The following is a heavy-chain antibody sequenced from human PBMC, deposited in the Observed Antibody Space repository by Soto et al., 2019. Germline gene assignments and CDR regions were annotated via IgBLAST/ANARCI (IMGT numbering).Heavy chain of an antibody. CDR2: IFTGTGST. Sequence: PGGSLRLSCPAPGFTLSSYTMTWVRLAPGKGLQWVSTIFTGTGSTAYADSVRGRFSISRDDSKNILYLQMNSLRVEDTALYFCAKDRQPDGIWTFDYWGRGTLVTVSS. D-gene: IGHD3-9*01. J-gene: IGHJ4*02. V-gene: IGHV3-23*01. CDR3: AKDRQPDGIWTFDY. CDR1: GFTLSSYT.